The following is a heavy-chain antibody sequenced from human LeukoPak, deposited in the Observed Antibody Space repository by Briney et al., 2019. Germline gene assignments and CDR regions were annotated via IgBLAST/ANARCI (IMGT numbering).Heavy chain of an antibody. V-gene: IGHV3-23*01. CDR3: AKDGGGSYSYFDY. J-gene: IGHJ4*02. D-gene: IGHD1-26*01. Sequence: GGSLRLSCAASGFTFSSYAMSWVRQAPGKGLEWVSAIGGSGGSTYYADSVKGRFTISRDNSKNTLYLQMNSLRAEDTAVYYCAKDGGGSYSYFDYWGQGTLVTVSS. CDR2: IGGSGGST. CDR1: GFTFSSYA.